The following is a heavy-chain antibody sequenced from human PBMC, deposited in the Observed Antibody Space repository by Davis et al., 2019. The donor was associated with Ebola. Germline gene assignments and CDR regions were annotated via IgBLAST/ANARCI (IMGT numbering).Heavy chain of an antibody. V-gene: IGHV4-59*08. D-gene: IGHD1-26*01. J-gene: IGHJ1*01. Sequence: SETLSLTCTVSGGSISSYYWSWIRQPPGEGLEWIGYIYYSGSTNYNSSLKSRITISVDTSKNQVSLKLSSVTAADTAVYYCARPLNSGSDGYFQYWGQGGLVTVSS. CDR3: ARPLNSGSDGYFQY. CDR1: GGSISSYY. CDR2: IYYSGST.